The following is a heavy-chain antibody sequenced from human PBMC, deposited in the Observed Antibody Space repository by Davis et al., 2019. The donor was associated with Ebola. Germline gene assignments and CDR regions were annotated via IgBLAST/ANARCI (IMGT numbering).Heavy chain of an antibody. J-gene: IGHJ4*02. CDR3: ARRIGHSYGKGDY. CDR1: GYTFTSYD. V-gene: IGHV1-8*01. CDR2: MNPNSGNT. Sequence: AASVKVSCKASGYTFTSYDINWVRQATGQGLEWMGWMNPNSGNTGYAQKFQGRATMTRNTSISTAYMELSSLRSEDTAVYYCARRIGHSYGKGDYWGQGTLVTVPS. D-gene: IGHD5-18*01.